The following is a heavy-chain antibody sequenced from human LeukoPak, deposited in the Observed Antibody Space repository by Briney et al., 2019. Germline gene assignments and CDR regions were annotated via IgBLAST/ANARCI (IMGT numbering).Heavy chain of an antibody. J-gene: IGHJ4*02. D-gene: IGHD1-1*01. V-gene: IGHV4-59*13. Sequence: QVQLQESGPGLVKPSEALSLTCTVSVCSIATYHWSWIRQSPVQGLAWVGYIYHSGSTNYNPSLKSRVTISIDTSKNQFSLRLTSVTAADTAIYYCARHTYIKPLAPFDYWGQGALVTVSS. CDR3: ARHTYIKPLAPFDY. CDR1: VCSIATYH. CDR2: IYHSGST.